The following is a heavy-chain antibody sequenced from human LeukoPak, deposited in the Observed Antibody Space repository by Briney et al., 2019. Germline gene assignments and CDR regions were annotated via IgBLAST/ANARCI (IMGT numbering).Heavy chain of an antibody. CDR3: AREPKGIAVAGAFDY. D-gene: IGHD6-19*01. CDR1: GFTVSSNY. CDR2: IYSGGST. V-gene: IGHV3-66*01. Sequence: PGGSLRLSCAASGFTVSSNYMSWVRQAPGKGLEWVSVIYSGGSTYYADSVKGRFTISRDNSKNTLYLQMNSLRAEDTAVYYCAREPKGIAVAGAFDYWGQGTLVTVSS. J-gene: IGHJ4*02.